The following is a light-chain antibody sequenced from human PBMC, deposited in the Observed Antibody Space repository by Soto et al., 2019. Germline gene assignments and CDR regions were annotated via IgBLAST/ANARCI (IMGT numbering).Light chain of an antibody. CDR1: RSFASSY. J-gene: IGKJ2*01. V-gene: IGKV3-20*01. Sequence: EIVLTQSPGTLSLSPGERATLSCRASRSFASSYLAWYQRKPGQSPRLLIYYASNRATGIPDRFTGSGSGTDFTSTIGRVEPEDCAVYYCQDDGTSTPYTVGQGTKVEIK. CDR2: YAS. CDR3: QDDGTSTPYT.